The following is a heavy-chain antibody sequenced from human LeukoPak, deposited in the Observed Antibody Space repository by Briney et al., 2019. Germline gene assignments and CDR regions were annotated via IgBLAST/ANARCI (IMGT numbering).Heavy chain of an antibody. D-gene: IGHD3-22*01. CDR1: GFTFSSYA. CDR3: AKSRCDSSGYYYDFIDAFDI. V-gene: IGHV3-23*01. CDR2: ISGSGGST. J-gene: IGHJ3*02. Sequence: GGSLRLSCAASGFTFSSYAMSWVRQAPGKGLEWVSAISGSGGSTYYADSVKGRFTISRDNSKNTLYLQMNSLRAEDTAVYYCAKSRCDSSGYYYDFIDAFDIWGQGTMVTVSS.